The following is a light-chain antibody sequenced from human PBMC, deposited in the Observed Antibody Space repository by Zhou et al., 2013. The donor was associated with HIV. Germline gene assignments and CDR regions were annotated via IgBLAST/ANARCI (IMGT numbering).Light chain of an antibody. J-gene: IGKJ2*01. CDR2: AAS. CDR1: QSIYNY. CDR3: QQSYTTPXT. Sequence: DIQMTQSPSSLSASVGDRVTITCRASQSIYNYLDWYQQKPGKAPNLLIYAASSLQGGVPSRFSGSGSGTDFTLTITSLQPEDFATYYCQQSYTTPXTFGQGPGWRSN. V-gene: IGKV1-39*01.